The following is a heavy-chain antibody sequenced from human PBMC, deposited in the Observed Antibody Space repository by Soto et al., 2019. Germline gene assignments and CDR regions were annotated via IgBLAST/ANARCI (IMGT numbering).Heavy chain of an antibody. Sequence: EVQLVESGGGLIQPGGSLRLSCAASGFTVSSNYMSWVRQAPGKGLEWVSVIYSGGSTYYADSVKGRFTISRDNSKNTLYLQMNSLRAEDTAVYYCASKRAGGNYYGMDVWGQGTTVTVSS. D-gene: IGHD1-1*01. CDR1: GFTVSSNY. CDR2: IYSGGST. V-gene: IGHV3-53*01. CDR3: ASKRAGGNYYGMDV. J-gene: IGHJ6*02.